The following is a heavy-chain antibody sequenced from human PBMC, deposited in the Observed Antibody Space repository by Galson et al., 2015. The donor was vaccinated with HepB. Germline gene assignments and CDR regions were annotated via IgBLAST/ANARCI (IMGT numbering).Heavy chain of an antibody. D-gene: IGHD4-17*01. J-gene: IGHJ1*01. CDR1: GYSFTTHW. Sequence: QSGAEVKKPGGSLKISCKASGYSFTTHWIGWVRQMPGKGLEWMGIIFPGDSDTRYSPSFQGQVTLSVDKSISTAYLQWSSLKASDTAMYYCAIVPAVTIPDYFQHWGQGTLVTVSS. CDR2: IFPGDSDT. V-gene: IGHV5-51*03. CDR3: AIVPAVTIPDYFQH.